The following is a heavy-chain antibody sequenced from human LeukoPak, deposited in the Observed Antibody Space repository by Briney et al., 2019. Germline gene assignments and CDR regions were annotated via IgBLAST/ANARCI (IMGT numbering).Heavy chain of an antibody. Sequence: SETLRLTCTVSGASINNNFWTWIRQPPGKGLEWIGYIYSSGSANYNPSLKSRVIISVDTSKNQISLNLTSVTAADTAVYFCARHRDYYDTWGHGPVVTVSS. CDR3: ARHRDYYDT. J-gene: IGHJ4*01. CDR1: GASINNNF. CDR2: IYSSGSA. D-gene: IGHD3-22*01. V-gene: IGHV4-59*08.